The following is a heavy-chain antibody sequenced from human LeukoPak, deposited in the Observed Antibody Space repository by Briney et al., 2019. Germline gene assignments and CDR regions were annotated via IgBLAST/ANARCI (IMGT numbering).Heavy chain of an antibody. CDR1: GGSISNYY. CDR3: ARVTGGGDCYSDY. Sequence: SETLSLTCTVSGGSISNYYWSWIRQPPGKGLEWIGYIYYSGSTNYNPSLKSRVTISVDTSKNQSSLKLSSVTAADTAVYYCARVTGGGDCYSDYWGQGTLVTVSS. D-gene: IGHD2-21*02. J-gene: IGHJ4*02. CDR2: IYYSGST. V-gene: IGHV4-59*08.